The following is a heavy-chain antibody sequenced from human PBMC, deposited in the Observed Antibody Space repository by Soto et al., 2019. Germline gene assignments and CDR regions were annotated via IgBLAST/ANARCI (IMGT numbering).Heavy chain of an antibody. V-gene: IGHV2-26*01. CDR3: ARMSGSSSSWWFDP. CDR1: GFSLSNARMG. J-gene: IGHJ5*02. Sequence: SGPPLVNPTETLTLTCTVSGFSLSNARMGVSWIRQPPGKALEWLAHILSNDEKSYSTSLKSRLTISKDTSKSQVVLTMTNMDPVDTATYYCARMSGSSSSWWFDPWGQGTLVTVSS. CDR2: ILSNDEK. D-gene: IGHD6-6*01.